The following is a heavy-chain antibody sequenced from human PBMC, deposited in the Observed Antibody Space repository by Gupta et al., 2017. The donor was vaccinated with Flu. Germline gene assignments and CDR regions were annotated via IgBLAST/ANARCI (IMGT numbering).Heavy chain of an antibody. J-gene: IGHJ4*02. D-gene: IGHD6-19*01. CDR2: MSSSGSYT. CDR1: GFTFNSYS. Sequence: EVQLVESGGGLVKPGGSLRLSCAVSGFTFNSYSMTWVRQAPGKGLEWLATMSSSGSYTYYADSGKGRVTIARDSAKNSLFLQMNSLRAEDTAVDYCERDSDVGAGASNVDGGGQGTLVTVSS. CDR3: ERDSDVGAGASNVDG. V-gene: IGHV3-21*01.